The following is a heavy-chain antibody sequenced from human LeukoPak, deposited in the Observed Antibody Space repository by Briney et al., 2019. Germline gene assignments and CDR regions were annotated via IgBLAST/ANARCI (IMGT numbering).Heavy chain of an antibody. CDR1: GFTFSSYA. J-gene: IGHJ4*02. V-gene: IGHV3-30-3*01. Sequence: GGSLRLSCAASGFTFSSYAMHWVRQAPGKGLEWVVVISYDGSNKYYADSVKGRFTISRDNSKNTLYLQMNSLRAEDTAVYYCATGYSSSHSDFDYWGQGTLVTVSS. CDR3: ATGYSSSHSDFDY. D-gene: IGHD6-13*01. CDR2: ISYDGSNK.